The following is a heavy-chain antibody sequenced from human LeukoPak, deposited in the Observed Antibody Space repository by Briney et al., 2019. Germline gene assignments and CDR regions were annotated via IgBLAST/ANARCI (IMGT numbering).Heavy chain of an antibody. CDR3: ARSYCSSTRCYMGGFDI. CDR1: GFTFSSYS. J-gene: IGHJ3*02. Sequence: GGSLRLSCAASGFTFSSYSMNWVRQAPGKGLEWVSSISSSSSYIYYADSVKGRFTISRDNAKNSLYLQMNSLRAEDTAVYYCARSYCSSTRCYMGGFDIWGLGTMVTVSS. V-gene: IGHV3-21*04. D-gene: IGHD2-2*02. CDR2: ISSSSSYI.